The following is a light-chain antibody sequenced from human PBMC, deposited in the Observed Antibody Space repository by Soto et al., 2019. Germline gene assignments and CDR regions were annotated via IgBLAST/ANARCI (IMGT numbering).Light chain of an antibody. CDR1: QSISSW. J-gene: IGKJ1*01. CDR2: DAS. Sequence: DIHMTQSPSTLSASVGDRVTITCRASQSISSWLACYQQKPGKAPKLLIYDASSLESGVPSRFSGSGSGTEFTLTISGLQSEDFALYYCQQYQNLWTFGQGTKVDIK. V-gene: IGKV1-5*01. CDR3: QQYQNLWT.